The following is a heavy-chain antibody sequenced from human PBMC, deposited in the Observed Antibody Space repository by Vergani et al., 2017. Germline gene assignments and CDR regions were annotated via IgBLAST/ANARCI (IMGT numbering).Heavy chain of an antibody. V-gene: IGHV4-31*03. Sequence: QVQLQESGPGLVKPSQTLSLTCTVSGGSISSGGYCWSWIRQHPGKGMEWIGYIYYSGSTYYNPSLTSRVTISVDTSKNHFSLKLSSETAADTAVYYCARDNGGYLDCSGGSCYSPDYYYYMDVWGKGTTVTVSS. CDR3: ARDNGGYLDCSGGSCYSPDYYYYMDV. CDR1: GGSISSGGYC. D-gene: IGHD2-15*01. J-gene: IGHJ6*03. CDR2: IYYSGST.